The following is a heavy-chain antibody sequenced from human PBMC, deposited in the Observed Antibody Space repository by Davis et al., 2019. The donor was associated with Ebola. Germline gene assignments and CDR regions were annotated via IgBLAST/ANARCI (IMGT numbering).Heavy chain of an antibody. Sequence: GGSLRLSCAASGFTVSSNYMSWVRQAPGKGLEWVSVIYSGGSTYYADSVKGRFTISRHNSKNTLYLQMNSLRAEDTAVYYCAREKLERLIPPYSYGMDVWGQGTTVTVSS. V-gene: IGHV3-53*04. CDR1: GFTVSSNY. J-gene: IGHJ6*02. D-gene: IGHD1-1*01. CDR3: AREKLERLIPPYSYGMDV. CDR2: IYSGGST.